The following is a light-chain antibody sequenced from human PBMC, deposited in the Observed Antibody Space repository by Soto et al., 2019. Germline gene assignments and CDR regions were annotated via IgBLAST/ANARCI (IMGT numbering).Light chain of an antibody. V-gene: IGLV2-8*01. CDR1: SSDVGGYNY. Sequence: QSFLTQPPSASWSPGQSVTISCTGTSSDVGGYNYVSWYQQHPGKAPKLMIYEVSKRPSGVPDRFSGSKSGNTASLTVSGLQAEDEADYYCSSYAGSNNVVFGGGTKVTVL. CDR3: SSYAGSNNVV. J-gene: IGLJ2*01. CDR2: EVS.